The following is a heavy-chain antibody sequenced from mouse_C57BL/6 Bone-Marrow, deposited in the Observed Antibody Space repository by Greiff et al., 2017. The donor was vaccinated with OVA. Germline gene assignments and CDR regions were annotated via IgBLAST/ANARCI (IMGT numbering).Heavy chain of an antibody. Sequence: QVHVKQSGAELVRPGTSVKVSCKASGYAFTNYLIEWVKQRPGQGLEWIGVINPGSGGTNYNEKFKGKATLTADKSSSTAYMQLSSLTSEDSAVYFCATGNYYGNSYWYFDVWGTGTTVTVSS. D-gene: IGHD2-1*01. CDR2: INPGSGGT. CDR3: ATGNYYGNSYWYFDV. V-gene: IGHV1-54*01. J-gene: IGHJ1*03. CDR1: GYAFTNYL.